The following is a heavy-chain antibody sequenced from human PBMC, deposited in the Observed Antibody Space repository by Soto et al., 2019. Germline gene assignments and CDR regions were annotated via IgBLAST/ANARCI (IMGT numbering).Heavy chain of an antibody. CDR1: GYSFTSYG. CDR2: ISAYNGNT. D-gene: IGHD2-8*01. CDR3: ARGIHNGVHYGMDV. J-gene: IGHJ6*02. Sequence: XSVKVSCKASGYSFTSYGIIWGRQAPGQGLEWMGWISAYNGNTNYAQKLQGRVTMTTDTSTSTAYMELRSLRSDDTAVYYCARGIHNGVHYGMDVWGQGTTVTVSS. V-gene: IGHV1-18*04.